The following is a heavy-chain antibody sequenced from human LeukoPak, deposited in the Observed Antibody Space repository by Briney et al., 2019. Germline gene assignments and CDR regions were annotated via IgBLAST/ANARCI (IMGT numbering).Heavy chain of an antibody. CDR3: ARGSSSGWYGY. CDR2: IYYSGST. J-gene: IGHJ4*02. CDR1: GGSISSYY. V-gene: IGHV4-59*01. D-gene: IGHD6-19*01. Sequence: SETLSLTCTVSGGSISSYYWSWIRQPPGKGLEWIGYIYYSGSTNYNPSLKSRVTISVDTSKNQFSLKLSSVTAADTAVYYCARGSSSGWYGYWGQGTLVTVSS.